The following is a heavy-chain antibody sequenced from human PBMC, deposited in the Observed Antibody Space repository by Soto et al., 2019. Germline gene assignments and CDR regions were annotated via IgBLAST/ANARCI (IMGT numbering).Heavy chain of an antibody. D-gene: IGHD6-6*01. Sequence: SETLSLTCTVSGGSISSSSYYWGWIRQPPGEGLEWIGSIYYSGSTYYNPSLKSRVTISVDTSKNQFSLKLSSVTAADTAVYYCSRHVLLGARRSYYYYYGMDVWGQGTTVTVSS. V-gene: IGHV4-39*01. J-gene: IGHJ6*02. CDR1: GGSISSSSYY. CDR2: IYYSGST. CDR3: SRHVLLGARRSYYYYYGMDV.